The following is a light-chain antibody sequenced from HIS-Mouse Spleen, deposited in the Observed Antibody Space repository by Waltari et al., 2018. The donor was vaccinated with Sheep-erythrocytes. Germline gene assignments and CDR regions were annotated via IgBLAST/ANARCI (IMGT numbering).Light chain of an antibody. CDR3: CSDAGSYNHV. Sequence: QSALTQPRSVSGSPGQSVTISCTGTSSDVGGYNYVSWYQQHPGKAPKLMIYDVSKRPSGVPDRFSGAKSGDTASLTISGLKAEDEADYYCCSDAGSYNHVFATGTKVTVL. CDR1: SSDVGGYNY. J-gene: IGLJ1*01. V-gene: IGLV2-11*01. CDR2: DVS.